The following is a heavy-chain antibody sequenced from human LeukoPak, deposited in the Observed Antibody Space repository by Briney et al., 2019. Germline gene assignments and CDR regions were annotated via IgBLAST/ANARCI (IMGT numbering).Heavy chain of an antibody. CDR1: GFTFSSYG. Sequence: PGGSLRLSCAASGFTFSSYGMHWVRQAPGKGLEWVAVIWYDGSNKYYADSVKGRFTISRDNSKNTLYLQINSLRAEDTAVYYCARDLFSGIYSTYYYYGLDVWGQGTTVTVSS. CDR3: ARDLFSGIYSTYYYYGLDV. CDR2: IWYDGSNK. J-gene: IGHJ6*02. V-gene: IGHV3-33*01. D-gene: IGHD1-26*01.